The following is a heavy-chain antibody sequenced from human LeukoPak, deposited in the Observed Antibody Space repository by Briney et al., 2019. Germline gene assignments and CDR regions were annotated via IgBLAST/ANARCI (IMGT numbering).Heavy chain of an antibody. CDR1: GFTFSSYE. CDR2: ISSSGGTI. V-gene: IGHV3-48*03. Sequence: PGGCLRLSCAASGFTFSSYEMNWVRQAQGKELEWASYISSSGGTIYYADSVKGRFTISRDNAKNSLYLQMNSLRAEDTAVYYCARDGDLAPAVPFDCWGQGTLVTVSS. D-gene: IGHD6-25*01. J-gene: IGHJ4*02. CDR3: ARDGDLAPAVPFDC.